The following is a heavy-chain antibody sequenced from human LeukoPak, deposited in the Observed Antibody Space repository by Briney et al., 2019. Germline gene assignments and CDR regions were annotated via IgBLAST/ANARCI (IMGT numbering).Heavy chain of an antibody. D-gene: IGHD3-3*01. Sequence: SETLSLTCTVSGGSISSSAYYWGWIRQPPGKGLEWIGSMFYSGSTNYNPSLKSRITIAVDTSKNQFFLKLSSVTAADTAVYYCTRQWSSFWSEYWGQGTLVTVSS. J-gene: IGHJ4*02. CDR1: GGSISSSAYY. CDR2: MFYSGST. CDR3: TRQWSSFWSEY. V-gene: IGHV4-39*01.